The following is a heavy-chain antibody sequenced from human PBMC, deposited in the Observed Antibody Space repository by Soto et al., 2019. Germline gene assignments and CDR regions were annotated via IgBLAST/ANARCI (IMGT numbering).Heavy chain of an antibody. J-gene: IGHJ4*02. D-gene: IGHD1-26*01. V-gene: IGHV4-30-4*01. Sequence: SETLSLTCTVSGGSISSGDYYWSWIRQPPGKGLEWIGYIYYSGSTYYNPSLKSRVTISVDTSKNQFSLKLSSVTAADTAVYYCSRAVRGSYYDYWGQGTLVTVSS. CDR1: GGSISSGDYY. CDR2: IYYSGST. CDR3: SRAVRGSYYDY.